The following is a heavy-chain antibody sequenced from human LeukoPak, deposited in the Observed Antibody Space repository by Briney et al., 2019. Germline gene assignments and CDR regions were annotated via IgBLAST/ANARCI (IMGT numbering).Heavy chain of an antibody. Sequence: PGGSLRLSCAASGFTFCSYSMNWVRQAPGKGLEWVSSISSSSSYIYYADSVKGRFTISRDNAKNSLYLQMNSLRAEDTAVYYCARVRRAYGDYGCFDYWGQGTLVTVSS. CDR3: ARVRRAYGDYGCFDY. V-gene: IGHV3-21*01. CDR2: ISSSSSYI. D-gene: IGHD4-17*01. J-gene: IGHJ4*02. CDR1: GFTFCSYS.